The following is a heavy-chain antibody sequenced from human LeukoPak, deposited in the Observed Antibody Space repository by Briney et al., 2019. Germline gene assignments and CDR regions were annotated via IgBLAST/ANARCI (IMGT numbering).Heavy chain of an antibody. CDR3: ARDRVGTIIVVVITTYYYYYGMDV. V-gene: IGHV3-33*01. D-gene: IGHD3-22*01. Sequence: GGSLRLSCAASGFTFSSYGMHWVRQAPGKGLEWVAVIWYDGSNKYYADSVKGRFTISRDNSKNTLYLQMNSLRAEDTAVYYCARDRVGTIIVVVITTYYYYYGMDVWGQGTTVTVSS. J-gene: IGHJ6*02. CDR1: GFTFSSYG. CDR2: IWYDGSNK.